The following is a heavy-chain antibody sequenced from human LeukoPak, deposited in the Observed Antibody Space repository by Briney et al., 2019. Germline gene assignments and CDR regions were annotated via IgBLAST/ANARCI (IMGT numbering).Heavy chain of an antibody. CDR3: AEASLDTDWGVFDY. CDR2: ISYDGINK. Sequence: GRSLRLYCAASGFTFSSYGMFWVRQATGKGLEWVAVISYDGINKYYADSVKGRFTISRDNSKNTLYLQMNSLRAEDTAVYYCAEASLDTDWGVFDYWGQGTLVTVSS. CDR1: GFTFSSYG. J-gene: IGHJ4*02. V-gene: IGHV3-30*18. D-gene: IGHD7-27*01.